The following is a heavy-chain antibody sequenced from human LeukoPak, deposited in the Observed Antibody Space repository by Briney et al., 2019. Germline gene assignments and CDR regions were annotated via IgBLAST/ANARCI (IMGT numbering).Heavy chain of an antibody. J-gene: IGHJ3*02. CDR1: GGSISSGGYS. Sequence: SQTLSLTCAVSGGSISSGGYSWSWIRQPPGKGLEWIGYIYHSGSTYYNPSLKSRVTISVDRSKNQFSLKLSSVTAADTAVYYCARGVAGSPPHAFDIWGQGTMVTVSS. V-gene: IGHV4-30-2*01. D-gene: IGHD3-10*01. CDR2: IYHSGST. CDR3: ARGVAGSPPHAFDI.